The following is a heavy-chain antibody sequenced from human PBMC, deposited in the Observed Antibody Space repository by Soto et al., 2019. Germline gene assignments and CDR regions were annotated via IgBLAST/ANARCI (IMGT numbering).Heavy chain of an antibody. CDR3: AREITDSGMDV. V-gene: IGHV1-8*01. CDR1: GYTFTSYD. D-gene: IGHD1-20*01. J-gene: IGHJ6*04. Sequence: QVQLLQSGAEVKKPGASVKVSCKASGYTFTSYDINLVRQATGQGLEWMGWMNPNSGNIGYVQKFQVRVTMPRITAISTAYMELSSLRSADTAVYYCAREITDSGMDVWGKGTTVIVSS. CDR2: MNPNSGNI.